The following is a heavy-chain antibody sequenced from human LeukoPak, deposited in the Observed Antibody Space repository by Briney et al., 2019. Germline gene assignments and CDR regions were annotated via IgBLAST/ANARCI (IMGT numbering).Heavy chain of an antibody. Sequence: SQTLSLIWAIFWISVSSNSAAWNWIRQSPSRGLEWLGRTYYRSKWYNDYAVSVKSRITINPDTSKNQFSLKLSSVTAADTAVYYCARVRYSDVLTGYYGDGYFDYWGQGTLVTVSS. D-gene: IGHD3-9*01. CDR2: TYYRSKWYN. V-gene: IGHV6-1*01. CDR1: WISVSSNSAA. J-gene: IGHJ4*02. CDR3: ARVRYSDVLTGYYGDGYFDY.